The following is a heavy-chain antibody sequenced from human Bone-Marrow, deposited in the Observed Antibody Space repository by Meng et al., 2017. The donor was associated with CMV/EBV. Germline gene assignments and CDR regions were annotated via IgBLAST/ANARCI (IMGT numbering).Heavy chain of an antibody. D-gene: IGHD3-10*01. V-gene: IGHV3-30-3*01. J-gene: IGHJ6*02. CDR1: GFTFSSYA. Sequence: GESLKISCAASGFTFSSYAMHWVRQAPGKGLEWVAVISYDGSNKYYADSVKGRFTISRDNSKNTLYLQMNSLRAEDTAVYYCARERGYYGSGSYWTYYYYGMDVWGQGTTVTVSS. CDR3: ARERGYYGSGSYWTYYYYGMDV. CDR2: ISYDGSNK.